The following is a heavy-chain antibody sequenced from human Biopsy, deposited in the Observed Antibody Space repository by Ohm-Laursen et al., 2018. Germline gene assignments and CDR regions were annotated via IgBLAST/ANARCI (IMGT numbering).Heavy chain of an antibody. CDR1: GGSIGSFF. J-gene: IGHJ6*02. CDR3: TRATNSTGWPYYYFYGMDI. V-gene: IGHV4-59*01. Sequence: PSETLSLTCTVSGGSIGSFFWSWIRQTPGKGLEWIGYVYYSGTTTYNPSLRSRVTISVDTSMNQISLRLQSVTAADTAIYYCTRATNSTGWPYYYFYGMDIWGQGTTVTVSS. D-gene: IGHD2/OR15-2a*01. CDR2: VYYSGTT.